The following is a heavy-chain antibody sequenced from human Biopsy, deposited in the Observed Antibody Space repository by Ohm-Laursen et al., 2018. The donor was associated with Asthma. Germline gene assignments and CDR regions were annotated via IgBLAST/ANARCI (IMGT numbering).Heavy chain of an antibody. CDR2: ISYDGNHK. CDR3: AKRRGYSGHDNDY. Sequence: SSLRLSCTASGFMFRSFGMHWVRQAPGKGLEWVAVISYDGNHKFYEDSVKGRFTTSRDNSKNTLYLQVNSLRTEDTAVYYCAKRRGYSGHDNDYWGQGTLVIVSS. D-gene: IGHD5-12*01. J-gene: IGHJ4*02. CDR1: GFMFRSFG. V-gene: IGHV3-30*18.